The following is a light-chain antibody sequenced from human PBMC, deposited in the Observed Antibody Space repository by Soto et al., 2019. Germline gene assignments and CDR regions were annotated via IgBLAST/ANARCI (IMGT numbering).Light chain of an antibody. J-gene: IGKJ1*01. CDR2: EAS. CDR1: QSISSW. Sequence: DIQMTQSPSTLSASVGDRVTITCQASQSISSWLAWYQQKPGKAPKLLIYEASNLESGVPSRFSGSGSGTEFTLTISSLQPDDFATYYCQQSNNYPWTFGQGTKVDIK. V-gene: IGKV1-5*03. CDR3: QQSNNYPWT.